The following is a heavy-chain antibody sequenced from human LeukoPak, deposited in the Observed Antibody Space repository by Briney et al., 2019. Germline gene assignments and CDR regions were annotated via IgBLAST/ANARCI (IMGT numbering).Heavy chain of an antibody. CDR2: ISSSSSYI. J-gene: IGHJ4*02. V-gene: IGHV3-21*01. CDR3: ARGVVRYFDY. Sequence: GGSLRLSCAASGFTFSSYSMNWVRQAPGKGLEWVSSISSSSSYIYYAGSVKGRFTISRDNAKNSLYLQMNSLRAEDTAVYYCARGVVRYFDYWGQGALVTVSS. D-gene: IGHD3-9*01. CDR1: GFTFSSYS.